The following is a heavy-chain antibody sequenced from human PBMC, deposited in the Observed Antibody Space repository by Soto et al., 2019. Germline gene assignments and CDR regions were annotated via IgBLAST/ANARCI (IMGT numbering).Heavy chain of an antibody. V-gene: IGHV3-48*01. Sequence: GGSLRLSCAASGFTFRNYGMNWVRQAPGKGLEWVSYIGIGSSTKYYADSVKGRFTISRDNAKNSLYLQMNSLRAEDTAVYYCARDQLYYNDISGRPLNAFDVWGQGTVVTIS. CDR1: GFTFRNYG. CDR3: ARDQLYYNDISGRPLNAFDV. CDR2: IGIGSSTK. J-gene: IGHJ3*01. D-gene: IGHD3-22*01.